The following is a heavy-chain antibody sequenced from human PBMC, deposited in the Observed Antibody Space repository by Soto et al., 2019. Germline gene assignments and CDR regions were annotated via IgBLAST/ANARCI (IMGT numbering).Heavy chain of an antibody. CDR1: GYTFTGYY. Sequence: QVHLVQSGAEVKKPGASVKVSCKASGYTFTGYYIHWVRQAPGQGLEWMGWINPKTGGANIAQKFQGWVTMTRDTSISTTYMELSNLRSNDTAVYYCARDDYDGSASYGIEFWGQGTMVTVAS. D-gene: IGHD3-16*01. V-gene: IGHV1-2*04. CDR2: INPKTGGA. J-gene: IGHJ3*01. CDR3: ARDDYDGSASYGIEF.